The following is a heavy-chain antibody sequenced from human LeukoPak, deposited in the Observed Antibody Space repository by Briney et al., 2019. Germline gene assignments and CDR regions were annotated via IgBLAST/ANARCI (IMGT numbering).Heavy chain of an antibody. CDR2: INSDGSST. Sequence: PGGSLRLSCAASGFTFSSYNMNWVRQAPGKGLVWVSRINSDGSSTSYADSVKGRFTISRDNAKNTLYLQMNSLRAEDTAVYYCARVVGSSWYTPDYYFDHWGQGTLVTVSS. CDR3: ARVVGSSWYTPDYYFDH. J-gene: IGHJ4*02. CDR1: GFTFSSYN. D-gene: IGHD6-13*01. V-gene: IGHV3-74*01.